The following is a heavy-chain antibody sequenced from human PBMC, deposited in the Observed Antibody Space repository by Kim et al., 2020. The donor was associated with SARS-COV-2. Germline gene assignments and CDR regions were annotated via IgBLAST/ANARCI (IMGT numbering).Heavy chain of an antibody. CDR2: INHSGST. Sequence: SETLSLTCGVYGGSFSKYYWSWIRQPPGKGLEWIGEINHSGSTNYNPSLKSRVTISLDMSKNRFSLKLSSVTAADTAVYYCARDGPLPDYDYMWGSYRGEYFPHWGQGTLVTVSS. J-gene: IGHJ1*01. CDR3: ARDGPLPDYDYMWGSYRGEYFPH. CDR1: GGSFSKYY. D-gene: IGHD3-16*02. V-gene: IGHV4-34*01.